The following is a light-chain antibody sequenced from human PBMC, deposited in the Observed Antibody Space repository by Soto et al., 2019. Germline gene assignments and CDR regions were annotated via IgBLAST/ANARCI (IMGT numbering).Light chain of an antibody. J-gene: IGKJ4*01. CDR3: QHYNNWVGT. Sequence: EVIMTQSPATLSVSTGERATLSSRANQTISSSLAWYQQKPGHXXXLXXXGAXXXATGIPARFSGSGSGTEFTLTISSLQSEDFTVYYCQHYNNWVGTFGGGTKVDIK. CDR1: QTISSS. V-gene: IGKV3-15*01. CDR2: GAX.